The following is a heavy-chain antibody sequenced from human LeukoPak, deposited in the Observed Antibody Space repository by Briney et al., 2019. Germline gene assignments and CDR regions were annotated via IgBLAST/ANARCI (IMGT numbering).Heavy chain of an antibody. CDR2: INSDGSST. Sequence: GGSLRLSCVASGFTFNNHNMDWVRQAPGKGLVWVSRINSDGSSTSYADSVKGRFTISRDNAKNTLYLQMNSLRAEDTAVYYCAKLHSGGSYFGSTFDYWGQGTLVTVSS. CDR3: AKLHSGGSYFGSTFDY. V-gene: IGHV3-74*01. J-gene: IGHJ4*02. CDR1: GFTFNNHN. D-gene: IGHD1-26*01.